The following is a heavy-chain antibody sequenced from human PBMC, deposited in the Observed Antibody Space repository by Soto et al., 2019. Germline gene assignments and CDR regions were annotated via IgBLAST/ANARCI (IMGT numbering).Heavy chain of an antibody. Sequence: QVQLVESGGGVVQPGGSLRLSCVVSRFTFNGCPLHWVRQAPGKGLDWVALISYDSTETYYADSVKGRFTISRDPSNNTLYLQMNSLRSEDTAVYYCTRDFDFSRYYESSGSFFDFWGPGTLVTVSS. CDR3: TRDFDFSRYYESSGSFFDF. D-gene: IGHD3-22*01. CDR1: RFTFNGCP. V-gene: IGHV3-30-3*01. CDR2: ISYDSTET. J-gene: IGHJ4*02.